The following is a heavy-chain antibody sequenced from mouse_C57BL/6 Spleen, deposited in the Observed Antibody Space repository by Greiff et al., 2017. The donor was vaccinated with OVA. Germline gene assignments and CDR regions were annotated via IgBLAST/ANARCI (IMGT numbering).Heavy chain of an antibody. J-gene: IGHJ1*03. CDR2: IYPRSGNT. D-gene: IGHD3-1*01. V-gene: IGHV1-81*01. CDR3: ARSGDWYFDV. Sequence: LQLKQSGADLARPGLSVNLSCKPSGYPFTSYGLSWVKQRTGQGLEWIGEIYPRSGNTNYNEKFKGKATLTADKSSSTAYMELRSLTSEDSAVYFCARSGDWYFDVWGTGTTVTVSS. CDR1: GYPFTSYG.